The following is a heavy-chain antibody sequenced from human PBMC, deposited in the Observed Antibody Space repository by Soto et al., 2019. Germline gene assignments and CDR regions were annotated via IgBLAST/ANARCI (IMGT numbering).Heavy chain of an antibody. D-gene: IGHD3-10*01. Sequence: QVQLQESGPGLVKPSGTLSLTCAVSGGSISSSNWWSWVRQPPGKGLEWIGETHHSGTTNYNPSLKSRVTISVDKSQNQFSLKLSSVTAADTAVYYCAREGSGSSFFDYWGQGTLVTVSS. J-gene: IGHJ4*02. CDR3: AREGSGSSFFDY. V-gene: IGHV4-4*02. CDR1: GGSISSSNW. CDR2: THHSGTT.